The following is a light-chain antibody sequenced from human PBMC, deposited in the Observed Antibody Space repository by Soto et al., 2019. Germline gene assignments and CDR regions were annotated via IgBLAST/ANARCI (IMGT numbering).Light chain of an antibody. CDR2: AAS. CDR3: QLYGISPH. V-gene: IGKV3-20*01. Sequence: EIVMTQSPVTLSVSPGERATLSCRASQSVSSNLAWYQHKPGQAPRLLIYAASSRATGSPDRFSGGGSGTDFTLTISRLEPEDFAVYYCQLYGISPHFGQGTRLEI. J-gene: IGKJ5*01. CDR1: QSVSSN.